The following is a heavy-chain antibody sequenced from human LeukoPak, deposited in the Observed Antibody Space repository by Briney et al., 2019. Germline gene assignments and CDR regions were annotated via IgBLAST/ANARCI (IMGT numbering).Heavy chain of an antibody. J-gene: IGHJ4*02. D-gene: IGHD3-22*01. CDR1: GFTFSSYA. CDR3: AKQSRYYDSSGYHTLTDY. V-gene: IGHV3-23*01. Sequence: GGSLRLSCAASGFTFSSYAMSWVCQAPGKGLEWVSAISGSGGSTYYADSVKGRFTISRDNSKNTLYLQMNSLRAEDTAVYYCAKQSRYYDSSGYHTLTDYWGQGTLVTVSS. CDR2: ISGSGGST.